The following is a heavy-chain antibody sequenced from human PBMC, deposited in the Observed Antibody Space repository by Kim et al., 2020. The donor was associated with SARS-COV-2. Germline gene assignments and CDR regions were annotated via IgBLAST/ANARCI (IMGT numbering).Heavy chain of an antibody. CDR2: IIPIFGTA. D-gene: IGHD3-22*01. CDR1: GGTFSSYA. Sequence: SVKVSCKASGGTFSSYAISWVRQAPGQGLEWMGGIIPIFGTANYAQKFQGRVTITADESTSTAYMELSSLRSEDTAVYYCARDFDYYDSSGYLTVDAFDIWGQGTMVTVSS. V-gene: IGHV1-69*13. CDR3: ARDFDYYDSSGYLTVDAFDI. J-gene: IGHJ3*02.